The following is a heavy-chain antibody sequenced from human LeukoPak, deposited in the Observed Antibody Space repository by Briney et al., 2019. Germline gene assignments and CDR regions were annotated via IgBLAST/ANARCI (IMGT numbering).Heavy chain of an antibody. CDR1: GFTFSDYS. J-gene: IGHJ5*02. CDR3: ARGYNWNYSGDWFDP. CDR2: IGSRSSYI. Sequence: PGGSLRLSCEASGFTFSDYSMNWVRQAPGKGLEWVSSIGSRSSYIDYADSVKGRSTISRDNAKNSLDLQMNSLRAEDTAVYYCARGYNWNYSGDWFDPWGQGTLVTVSS. D-gene: IGHD1-7*01. V-gene: IGHV3-21*04.